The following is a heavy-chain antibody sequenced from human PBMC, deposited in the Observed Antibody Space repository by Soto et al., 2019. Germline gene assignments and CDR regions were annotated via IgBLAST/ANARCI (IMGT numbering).Heavy chain of an antibody. J-gene: IGHJ5*02. D-gene: IGHD6-19*01. CDR2: ITGGGGIT. CDR3: ERTLSAWQCNFGT. V-gene: IGHV3-23*01. CDR1: GFPFSGYG. Sequence: EVQLLEAGGGLVQPGGSLRLSCAASGFPFSGYGMSWVRQAPGRGLGWVSSITGGGGITYYADSVKGRFIISRENSRNSLYLQMNSLRADDTAVYYCERTLSAWQCNFGTWGQGTLVTVSS.